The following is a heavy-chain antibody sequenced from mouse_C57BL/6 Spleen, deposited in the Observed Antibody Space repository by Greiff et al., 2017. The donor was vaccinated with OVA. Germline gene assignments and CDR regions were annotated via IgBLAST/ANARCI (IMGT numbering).Heavy chain of an antibody. CDR2: ISYSGST. CDR3: ASNDGYYASWFAY. Sequence: EVMLVESGPGMVKPSQSLSLTCTVTGYSITSGYDWHWIRHFPGNKLEWMGYISYSGSTNYNPSLKSRISITHDPSKNHFFLKLNSVTTEDTATYYCASNDGYYASWFAYWGQGTLVTVSA. D-gene: IGHD2-3*01. CDR1: GYSITSGYD. J-gene: IGHJ3*01. V-gene: IGHV3-1*01.